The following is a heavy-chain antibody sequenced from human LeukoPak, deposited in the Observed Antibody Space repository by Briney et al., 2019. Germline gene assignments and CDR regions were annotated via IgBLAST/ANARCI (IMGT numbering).Heavy chain of an antibody. CDR3: VKETVDSSGYYNWFDP. CDR2: ISSNGGST. Sequence: GGSLRLSCSASGFTFSSYAMHWVRQAPGKGLDYVSAISSNGGSTYYADSVKGRFTISRDNSKNTLYLQMSSLRAEDTAVYYCVKETVDSSGYYNWFDPWGQGTLVTVSS. V-gene: IGHV3-64D*06. J-gene: IGHJ5*02. D-gene: IGHD3-22*01. CDR1: GFTFSSYA.